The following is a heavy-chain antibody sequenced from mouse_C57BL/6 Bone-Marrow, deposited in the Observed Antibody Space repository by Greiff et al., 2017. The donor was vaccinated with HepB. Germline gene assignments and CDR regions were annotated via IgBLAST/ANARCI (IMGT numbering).Heavy chain of an antibody. CDR1: GFSLSTSGMG. V-gene: IGHV8-12*01. Sequence: QVTLKECGPGLLQSSQTLSLTCSFSGFSLSTSGMGVSWLRQPPGKGLEWLAHTYWDDDKRYNPSLKSRLTISKDTSRNQVFLKITSVDTADTATYCCARRGYGSSYYFDYWGQGTTLTVSS. J-gene: IGHJ2*01. D-gene: IGHD1-1*01. CDR2: TYWDDDK. CDR3: ARRGYGSSYYFDY.